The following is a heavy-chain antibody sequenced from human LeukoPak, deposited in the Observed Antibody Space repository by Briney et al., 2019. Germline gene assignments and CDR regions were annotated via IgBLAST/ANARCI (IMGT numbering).Heavy chain of an antibody. Sequence: SETLSLTCTVSGGSISSYYWSWIRQPAGKGLEWIGRIYTGGSTNYDPSLKSRVTMSVDTSKNQFSLKLSSVTAADTAVYYCAREDWSNWFDPWGQGTLVTVSS. CDR3: AREDWSNWFDP. D-gene: IGHD2-21*01. CDR2: IYTGGST. CDR1: GGSISSYY. J-gene: IGHJ5*02. V-gene: IGHV4-4*07.